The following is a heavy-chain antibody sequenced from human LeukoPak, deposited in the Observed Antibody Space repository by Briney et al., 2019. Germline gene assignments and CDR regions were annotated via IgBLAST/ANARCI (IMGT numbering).Heavy chain of an antibody. CDR1: GFTFSDYY. Sequence: GGSLRLSCAASGFTFSDYYMSWIRQAPGKGLEWVSYISSSGSTIYYADSVKGRFTISRDNAKNSLYLQMNSLRAEDTAVYYCARDQRDDFWSGYPSGWFDPWGQGTLVTVSS. CDR3: ARDQRDDFWSGYPSGWFDP. J-gene: IGHJ5*02. CDR2: ISSSGSTI. D-gene: IGHD3-3*01. V-gene: IGHV3-11*04.